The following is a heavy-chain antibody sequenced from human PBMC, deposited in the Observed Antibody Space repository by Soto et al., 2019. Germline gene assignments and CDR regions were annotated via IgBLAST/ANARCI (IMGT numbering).Heavy chain of an antibody. V-gene: IGHV3-11*01. J-gene: IGHJ6*02. CDR1: GFTFSDYS. CDR2: ITYSVSTI. CDR3: ARGLSITHYGMDV. Sequence: QVQLVESGGGLVKPGGSLRLSCAASGFTFSDYSMSWIRQAPGKGLEWVSYITYSVSTIYSADSVKGRFTISRDNANNTLYLQMNSLTAEDTAVYYCARGLSITHYGMDVWGQGTTVTVSS.